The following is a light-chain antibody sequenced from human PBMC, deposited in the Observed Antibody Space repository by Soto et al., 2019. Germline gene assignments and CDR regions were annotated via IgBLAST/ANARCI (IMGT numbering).Light chain of an antibody. CDR2: GAT. Sequence: EIVMTQSPATLSFSPGERATLSCRASQAVSSDFAWYQQKPGQAPRLLIYGATIRATGVPARFSGSGSGTEFTLTISSLQSEDFAVYYCQQYNEWPLTFGGGTEVEIK. V-gene: IGKV3-15*01. J-gene: IGKJ4*01. CDR1: QAVSSD. CDR3: QQYNEWPLT.